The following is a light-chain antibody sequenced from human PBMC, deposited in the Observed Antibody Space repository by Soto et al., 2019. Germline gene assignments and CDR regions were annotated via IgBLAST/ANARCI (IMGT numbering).Light chain of an antibody. Sequence: DIQMTQYPSYGSSSFGDRVTITCRASQGISNWLAWYQQKPGKAPKLLIYAASSLQSGVPSRFSGSGSGTDFTLTISSLQHEDFATYYCQQRYSTTITFGQGTRLEIK. J-gene: IGKJ5*01. CDR3: QQRYSTTIT. CDR1: QGISNW. CDR2: AAS. V-gene: IGKV1-12*01.